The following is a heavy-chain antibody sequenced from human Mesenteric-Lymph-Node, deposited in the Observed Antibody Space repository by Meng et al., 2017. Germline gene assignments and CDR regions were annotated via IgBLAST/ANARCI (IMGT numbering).Heavy chain of an antibody. CDR3: VRSSGWVRTGFDP. Sequence: PQPRGSGPGLVKPSEALSLTCSVSGCSISTSGYYWGWIRQPPGKGLEWIGSIGHSGTTYYTPSLRRRVTVSIDTSKNQFSLEVTSVTAADTAVYYCVRSSGWVRTGFDPWGQGTLVTVSS. CDR1: GCSISTSGYY. D-gene: IGHD6-19*01. J-gene: IGHJ5*02. V-gene: IGHV4-39*01. CDR2: IGHSGTT.